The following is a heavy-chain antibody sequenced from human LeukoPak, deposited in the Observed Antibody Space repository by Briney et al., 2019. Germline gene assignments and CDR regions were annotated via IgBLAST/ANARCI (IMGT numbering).Heavy chain of an antibody. J-gene: IGHJ4*02. CDR1: GFTFSDYY. CDR3: AKDQDHDYHDHYFDY. D-gene: IGHD4-11*01. CDR2: ISSGGIIL. Sequence: PGGSLRLSCAAPGFTFSDYYMSWIRRAPGKGLEGVSYISSGGIILYYAASVKARFTFSRDNSKNTLSLQMNTLRAEDTAVYYCAKDQDHDYHDHYFDYWGQGTLVTVSS. V-gene: IGHV3-11*04.